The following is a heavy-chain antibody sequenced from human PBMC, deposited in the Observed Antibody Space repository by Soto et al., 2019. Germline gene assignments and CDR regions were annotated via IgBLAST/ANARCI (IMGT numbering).Heavy chain of an antibody. V-gene: IGHV1-69*12. CDR1: GGTFSNYA. CDR3: AQTLGLAVAGPGRFDL. CDR2: ITPIFATA. Sequence: QVQLVQSGAEVKKPGSSVKVSCKASGGTFSNYAISWVRQAPGQGLEWMGGITPIFATANYAQKFQGRVTITADESMSTAYMELSRLRSEDTAVYYCAQTLGLAVAGPGRFDLWGRGTLVTDSS. D-gene: IGHD6-19*01. J-gene: IGHJ2*01.